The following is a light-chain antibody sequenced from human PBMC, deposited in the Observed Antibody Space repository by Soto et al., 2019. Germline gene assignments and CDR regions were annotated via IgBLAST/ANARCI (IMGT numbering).Light chain of an antibody. CDR1: ENVRTK. J-gene: IGKJ1*01. V-gene: IGKV3-15*01. CDR2: GAS. Sequence: EIVMTQSPASLSVSTREGATLSCRGSENVRTKVGWYQQKAGQAPRLLLYGASTRATGIPARFSGSGSSTEFTLSISSLHSEDFAVYYCQQYNNWPPTWTFCQETK. CDR3: QQYNNWPPTWT.